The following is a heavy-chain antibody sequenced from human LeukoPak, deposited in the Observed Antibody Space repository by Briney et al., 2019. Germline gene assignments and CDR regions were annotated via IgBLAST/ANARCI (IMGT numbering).Heavy chain of an antibody. D-gene: IGHD2-15*01. J-gene: IGHJ4*02. CDR3: ARDRAGGSCQE. Sequence: ASVKVSCKASGYIFTGYYMHWVRQAPGQGLEWMGWINPNSGGTNYAQKFQGRVTMTRDTSISTAYMELRSLRSEDTAVYYCARDRAGGSCQEWGQGTPVTVSS. V-gene: IGHV1-2*02. CDR1: GYIFTGYY. CDR2: INPNSGGT.